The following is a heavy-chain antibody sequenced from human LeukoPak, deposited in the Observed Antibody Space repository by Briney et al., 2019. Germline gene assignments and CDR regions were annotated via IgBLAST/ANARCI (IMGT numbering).Heavy chain of an antibody. CDR3: ARFYYDYVWGSYRYTQFDY. V-gene: IGHV3-7*01. CDR1: GFTFNRCW. Sequence: GGSPRLSCVVSGFTFNRCWMNWVRQAPGKGLEWVAHINPDGRDTYYVDSVKGRLTNSRDNAKNSLYLQMNSLRAEDTAVYYCARFYYDYVWGSYRYTQFDYWGQGTLVTVSS. J-gene: IGHJ4*02. D-gene: IGHD3-16*02. CDR2: INPDGRDT.